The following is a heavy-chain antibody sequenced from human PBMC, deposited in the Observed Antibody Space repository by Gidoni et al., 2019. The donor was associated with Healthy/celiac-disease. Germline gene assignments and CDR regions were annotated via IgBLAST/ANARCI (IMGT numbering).Heavy chain of an antibody. CDR3: ARLAREPRFLWFDP. V-gene: IGHV4-59*08. CDR2: IYYSGST. CDR1: GGSISSYY. J-gene: IGHJ5*02. D-gene: IGHD2-21*01. Sequence: QVQLQESGPGLVKPSETLSLTCTVSGGSISSYYWRWIRQPPGKGLEWIGYIYYSGSTNYNPSLKSRVTISVDTSKNQFSLKLSSVTAADTAVYYCARLAREPRFLWFDPWGQGTLVTVSS.